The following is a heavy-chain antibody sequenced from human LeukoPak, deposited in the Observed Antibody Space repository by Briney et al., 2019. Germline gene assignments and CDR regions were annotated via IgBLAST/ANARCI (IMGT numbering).Heavy chain of an antibody. D-gene: IGHD3-22*01. J-gene: IGHJ4*02. CDR1: GYSFTSYW. V-gene: IGHV5-51*01. CDR3: ARPRAYYGSSGPPEVGFDY. Sequence: GESLKISCEGSGYSFTSYWIGWVRQMPGKGLEWMGIIYHGDSDTRYSPSFQGQVTISADKSINTAYLQWSSLKASDTAICYCARPRAYYGSSGPPEVGFDYWGRGTLVTVSS. CDR2: IYHGDSDT.